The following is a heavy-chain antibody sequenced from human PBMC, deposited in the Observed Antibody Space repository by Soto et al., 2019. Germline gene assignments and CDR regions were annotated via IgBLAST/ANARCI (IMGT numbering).Heavy chain of an antibody. CDR3: ARDDYLAAIDPYYYDTSAYYRPLDD. V-gene: IGHV1-69*13. D-gene: IGHD3-22*01. J-gene: IGHJ4*01. CDR1: GGTSSSYA. CDR2: IIPSFGTA. Sequence: ASVMVSWKASGGTSSSYAISWVRQSPGQGLEWRGGIIPSFGTANYAQKFQGRVTITADESTSTAYMVLSSLSSEDTAVYYCARDDYLAAIDPYYYDTSAYYRPLDDWGHGTLVTVSS.